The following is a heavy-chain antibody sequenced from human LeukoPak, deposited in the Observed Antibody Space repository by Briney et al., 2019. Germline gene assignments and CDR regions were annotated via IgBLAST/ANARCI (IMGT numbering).Heavy chain of an antibody. CDR2: ISSSGSTI. D-gene: IGHD6-6*01. CDR1: GFTFSSYE. J-gene: IGHJ4*02. Sequence: GGSLRLSCAASGFTFSSYEMNWVRQAPGKGLEWVSYISSSGSTIYYADSVKGRFTISRDNAKNSLYLQMNSLRAEDTAVYYCAREYSSSSANVFDSSGQGALVTVSS. V-gene: IGHV3-48*03. CDR3: AREYSSSSANVFDS.